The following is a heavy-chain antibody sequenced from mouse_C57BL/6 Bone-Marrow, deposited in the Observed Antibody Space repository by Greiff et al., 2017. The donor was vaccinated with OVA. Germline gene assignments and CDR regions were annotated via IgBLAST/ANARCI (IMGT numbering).Heavy chain of an antibody. V-gene: IGHV1-59*01. D-gene: IGHD1-1*01. CDR1: GYTFTSYW. J-gene: IGHJ4*01. CDR2: IDPSDSYT. Sequence: QVQLQQPGAELVRPGTSVKLSCKASGYTFTSYWMHWVKQRPGQGLEWIGVIDPSDSYTNYNQKFKGKATLTVDTSSSPAYMQLSSLTSDGTAVYYCARLDLFLRYHYYAMDYGGQGTSVTVSS. CDR3: ARLDLFLRYHYYAMDY.